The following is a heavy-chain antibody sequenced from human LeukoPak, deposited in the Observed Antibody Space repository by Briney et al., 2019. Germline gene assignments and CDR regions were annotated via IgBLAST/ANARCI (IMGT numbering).Heavy chain of an antibody. D-gene: IGHD6-19*01. CDR1: GSTFSSYA. CDR3: ARDLGLLSEGSGWYY. CDR2: IIPIFGTA. J-gene: IGHJ4*02. Sequence: GASVKVSCKASGSTFSSYAISWVRQAPGQGLEWMGGIIPIFGTANYAQKFQGRVTITADESTSTAYMELSSLRSEDTAVYYCARDLGLLSEGSGWYYWGQGTLVTVSS. V-gene: IGHV1-69*13.